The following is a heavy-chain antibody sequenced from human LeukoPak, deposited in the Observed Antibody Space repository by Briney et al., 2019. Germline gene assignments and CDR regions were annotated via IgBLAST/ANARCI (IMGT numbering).Heavy chain of an antibody. J-gene: IGHJ3*02. D-gene: IGHD2-2*01. CDR2: IWYSGSKK. CDR1: GFTFSSYG. Sequence: GRSLRLSCAASGFTFSSYGMHWVRQAPGKGLEWVSAIWYSGSKKYYADSVKGRFTISRDSSKNTLYLQMNSLRAEDTAVYYCARDLAVVVPAPRFEAFDIWGQGTMVTVSS. CDR3: ARDLAVVVPAPRFEAFDI. V-gene: IGHV3-33*08.